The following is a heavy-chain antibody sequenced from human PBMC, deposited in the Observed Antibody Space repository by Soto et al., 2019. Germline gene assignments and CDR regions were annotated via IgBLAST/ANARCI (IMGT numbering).Heavy chain of an antibody. CDR1: GYTFTGYY. D-gene: IGHD2-21*02. CDR3: ARESKRRLLLFGWFDP. V-gene: IGHV1-2*04. CDR2: INPNSGGT. J-gene: IGHJ5*02. Sequence: QVQLVQSGAEVKKPGASVKVSCKASGYTFTGYYMHWVRQAPGQGLEWMGWINPNSGGTNYAQKFQGWVTMNRDTSISTAYMELSRLSSDDTAVYYCARESKRRLLLFGWFDPWGQGTLVTVSS.